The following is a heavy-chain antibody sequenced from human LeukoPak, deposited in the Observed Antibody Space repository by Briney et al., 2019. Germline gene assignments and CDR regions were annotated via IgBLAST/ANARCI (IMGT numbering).Heavy chain of an antibody. CDR2: ISSSSSTI. J-gene: IGHJ6*03. CDR3: ARDSSPGDYYYMDV. V-gene: IGHV3-48*04. CDR1: GFTFSSYS. Sequence: GSLRLSCAASGFTFSSYSMNWVRQAPGKGLEWVSYISSSSSTIYYADSVKGRFTISRDNAKNSLYLQMNSLRAEDTAVYYCARDSSPGDYYYMDVWGKGTTVTVSS. D-gene: IGHD6-13*01.